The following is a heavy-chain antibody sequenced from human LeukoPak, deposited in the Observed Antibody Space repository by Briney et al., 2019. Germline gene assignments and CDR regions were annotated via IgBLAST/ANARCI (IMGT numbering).Heavy chain of an antibody. CDR2: INPQTGFT. J-gene: IGHJ6*02. CDR3: ARDQADNYYVMDA. Sequence: ASVKVSCTASGYNFRDNYLHWVRQAPGRGLEWMGWINPQTGFTTFAQKFEGRVTISMDPSITTVYMEMTRLTSDDTATFYCARDQADNYYVMDAWGQGTAVTVSS. CDR1: GYNFRDNY. V-gene: IGHV1-2*02.